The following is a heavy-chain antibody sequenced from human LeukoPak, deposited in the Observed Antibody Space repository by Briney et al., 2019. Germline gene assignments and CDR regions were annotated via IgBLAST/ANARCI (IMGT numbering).Heavy chain of an antibody. CDR1: GFTFSSYS. D-gene: IGHD5-12*01. CDR2: ISSSSSYI. CDR3: ARMVDIVATIDY. V-gene: IGHV3-21*01. J-gene: IGHJ4*02. Sequence: PGGSLRLSCAASGFTFSSYSMNWVRQAPGKGLEWVSSISSSSSYIYYADSVKGRFTISRDNAKNSLYLQMNSLRAEDTAVYYCARMVDIVATIDYWGQGTLVTVSS.